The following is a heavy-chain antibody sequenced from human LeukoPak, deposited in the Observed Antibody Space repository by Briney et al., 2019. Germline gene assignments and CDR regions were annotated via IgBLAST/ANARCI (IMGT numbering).Heavy chain of an antibody. CDR2: IRYDGSNK. V-gene: IGHV3-30*02. D-gene: IGHD6-13*01. Sequence: GGSLRLSCAASGFTFSNYGMHWVRQAPGKGLEWVAFIRYDGSNKYYADSVKGRFTISRDNSKNTLYLQMNSLRAEDTAVYYCAKERVYAFDIWGQGTMVTVSS. J-gene: IGHJ3*02. CDR1: GFTFSNYG. CDR3: AKERVYAFDI.